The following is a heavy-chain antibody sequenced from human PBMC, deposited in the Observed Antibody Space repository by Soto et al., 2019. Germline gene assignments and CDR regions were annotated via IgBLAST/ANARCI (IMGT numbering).Heavy chain of an antibody. CDR3: ARGGSSGNSPEPVDY. Sequence: EVQLVESGGGLVQPGGSLRLSCAASGFTFSSYSMNWVRQAPGKGLEWVSYISSSSSTIYYADSVKGRFTISRDNDKNSLYLQMNSLRDEDTAVYYCARGGSSGNSPEPVDYWGQGTLVTVSS. D-gene: IGHD3-22*01. CDR1: GFTFSSYS. J-gene: IGHJ4*02. CDR2: ISSSSSTI. V-gene: IGHV3-48*02.